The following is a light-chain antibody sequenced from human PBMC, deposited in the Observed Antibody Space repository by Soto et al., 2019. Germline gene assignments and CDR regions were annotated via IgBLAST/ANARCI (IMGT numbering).Light chain of an antibody. CDR2: AAS. CDR1: QGIRND. J-gene: IGKJ1*01. CDR3: QQHSIYPLP. V-gene: IGKV1-17*01. Sequence: DIQMTQFPSSLSASVGDRVTITCRASQGIRNDLGWYQQKPGKAPKRLIYAASSLQSGVPSRFSGSGSGTEFTLAIGSLQPEDSAPFYFQQHSIYPLPFGQGPKLEIK.